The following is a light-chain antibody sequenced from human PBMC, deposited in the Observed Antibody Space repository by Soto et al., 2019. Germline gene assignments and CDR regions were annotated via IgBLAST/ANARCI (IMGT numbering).Light chain of an antibody. CDR1: QSVSSNY. V-gene: IGKV3-20*01. Sequence: IVLTQSPGTLSLSPGERATLSCRASQSVSSNYLAWYQQKPGQAPKVLIYRASSRATGIPDRFSGSGSGTDFTLTIIRLEPEDFAVYYCQQYGSSPLTFGGGTKVEIK. CDR2: RAS. J-gene: IGKJ4*01. CDR3: QQYGSSPLT.